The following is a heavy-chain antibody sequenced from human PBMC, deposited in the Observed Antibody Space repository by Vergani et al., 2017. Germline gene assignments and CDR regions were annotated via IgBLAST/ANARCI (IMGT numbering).Heavy chain of an antibody. CDR1: GGPISSSNW. Sequence: QVQLQQWGAGLVKPSGTLSLTCAVSGGPISSSNWWSWVRQPPGKGLEWIGEIYHSGSTNYNRSLKSRVTISVAKSKNQFSLKLSSVTAAETTVYYSGRDGRDSWYYGMDVWGQGTTVTVSS. V-gene: IGHV4-4*02. J-gene: IGHJ6*02. CDR2: IYHSGST. D-gene: IGHD2-21*01. CDR3: GRDGRDSWYYGMDV.